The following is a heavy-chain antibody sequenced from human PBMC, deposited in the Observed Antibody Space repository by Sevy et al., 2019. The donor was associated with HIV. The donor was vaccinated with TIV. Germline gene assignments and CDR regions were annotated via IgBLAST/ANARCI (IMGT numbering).Heavy chain of an antibody. V-gene: IGHV1-3*01. Sequence: ASVKVSCKASGYTFTSYAFHWVRQAPGQGLEWMGWIDAGNGNTKYSQKFQGRVTLTRETSASTAYMELSSLRSEDTGVYYSVSANSGDYPSRAYFDYWGQGTLVTVSS. CDR1: GYTFTSYA. J-gene: IGHJ4*02. D-gene: IGHD1-26*01. CDR3: VSANSGDYPSRAYFDY. CDR2: IDAGNGNT.